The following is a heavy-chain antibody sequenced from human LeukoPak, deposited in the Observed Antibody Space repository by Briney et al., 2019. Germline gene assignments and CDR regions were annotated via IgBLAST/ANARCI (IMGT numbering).Heavy chain of an antibody. V-gene: IGHV3-53*01. CDR1: GFTVSSNY. CDR3: AREVDDSSGYYYFDY. J-gene: IGHJ4*02. Sequence: GGSLRLSCAASGFTVSSNYMSWVRQAPGKGLEWVSVIYSGGSTYYADSVKGRFTISRDKSKNTLYLQMNSLRAEDTAVYYCAREVDDSSGYYYFDYWGQGTLVTVSS. D-gene: IGHD3-22*01. CDR2: IYSGGST.